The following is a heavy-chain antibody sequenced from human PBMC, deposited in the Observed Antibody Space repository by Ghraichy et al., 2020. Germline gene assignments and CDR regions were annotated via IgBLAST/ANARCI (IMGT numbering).Heavy chain of an antibody. J-gene: IGHJ4*02. Sequence: SVKVSCKASGGTLSNYAISWVRQAPGQGLEWMGGIIPIFGTANYAQRFQGRVTITADESMSTAYMQLSGLRSEDTAVYYCARESSSSSVHSLGYFNYWGRGTLVTVSA. V-gene: IGHV1-69*13. CDR1: GGTLSNYA. D-gene: IGHD6-6*01. CDR2: IIPIFGTA. CDR3: ARESSSSSVHSLGYFNY.